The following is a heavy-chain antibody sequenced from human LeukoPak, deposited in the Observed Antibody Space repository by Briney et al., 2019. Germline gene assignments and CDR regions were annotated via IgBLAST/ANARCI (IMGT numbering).Heavy chain of an antibody. D-gene: IGHD3-10*01. CDR3: ARDRRYYYGSGNWFDP. J-gene: IGHJ5*02. V-gene: IGHV4-59*11. Sequence: PSETLSLTCTVSGASISGRYWSWIRQPPGKGLEWIGYIYNSGSTNYNPSLKSRVTISVDTSKNQFSLRLTSVTAADTAVYYCARDRRYYYGSGNWFDPWGQGTLVTVSS. CDR1: GASISGRY. CDR2: IYNSGST.